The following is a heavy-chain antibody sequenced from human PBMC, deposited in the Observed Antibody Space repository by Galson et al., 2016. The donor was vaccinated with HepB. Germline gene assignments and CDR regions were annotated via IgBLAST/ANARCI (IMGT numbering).Heavy chain of an antibody. CDR3: AKARVGWYFFDF. CDR1: GFSFRIFT. D-gene: IGHD6-19*01. Sequence: SLRLSCAASGFSFRIFTMGWVRQAPGKELEWVSALSDTGKTTHYEDSVKGRFTISRDNSKGTLFLQMNSLRAEDTAVYYCAKARVGWYFFDFWCQGALVTVSS. V-gene: IGHV3-23*01. CDR2: LSDTGKTT. J-gene: IGHJ4*02.